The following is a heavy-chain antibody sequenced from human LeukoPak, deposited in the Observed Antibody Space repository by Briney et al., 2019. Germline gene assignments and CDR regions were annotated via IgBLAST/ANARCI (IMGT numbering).Heavy chain of an antibody. CDR3: AKGDAD. D-gene: IGHD5-24*01. Sequence: GRSLRLSCAASGFTFSSYAMHWVRQAPGKGLEWVAFMPNDGSNKYYADSVKGRFTISRDNSKNTLYLQMNSLRAEDTAVYYCAKGDADWGQGTLVTVSS. CDR2: MPNDGSNK. V-gene: IGHV3-30*04. J-gene: IGHJ4*02. CDR1: GFTFSSYA.